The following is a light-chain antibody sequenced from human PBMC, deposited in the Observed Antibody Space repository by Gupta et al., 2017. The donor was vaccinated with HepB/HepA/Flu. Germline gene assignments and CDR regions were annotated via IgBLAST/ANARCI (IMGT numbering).Light chain of an antibody. CDR1: QTVRTF. CDR3: QQSVNAPWT. V-gene: IGKV1-39*01. Sequence: DIEMTQSPSSLSASVGDRVTISCRASQTVRTFLNWYQQKPNMAPKLLVSGASKLHTGVPARFSGCGSETEFTLTISRLEAEDFATYYCQQSVNAPWTFVQGTKVES. J-gene: IGKJ1*01. CDR2: GAS.